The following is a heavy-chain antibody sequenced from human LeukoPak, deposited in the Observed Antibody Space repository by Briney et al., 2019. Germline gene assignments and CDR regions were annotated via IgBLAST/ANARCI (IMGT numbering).Heavy chain of an antibody. V-gene: IGHV4-30-4*08. CDR3: ARGPHYYDSSGRYYFDY. CDR2: IYYSGST. Sequence: PSETLSLTCTVSGGSISSGDYYWSWIRQPPGKGLEWIGYIYYSGSTYYNPSLKSGVTISVDTSKNQFSLKLSSVTAADTAVYYCARGPHYYDSSGRYYFDYWGQGTLVTVSS. J-gene: IGHJ4*02. CDR1: GGSISSGDYY. D-gene: IGHD3-22*01.